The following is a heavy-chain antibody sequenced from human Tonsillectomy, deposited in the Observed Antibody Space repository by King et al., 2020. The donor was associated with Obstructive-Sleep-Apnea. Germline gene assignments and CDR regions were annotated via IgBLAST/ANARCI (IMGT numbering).Heavy chain of an antibody. D-gene: IGHD3-9*01. V-gene: IGHV4-39*07. CDR1: GGSITSSSYY. CDR2: LYYSGSN. CDR3: AGTPDYDILTGYSVEGYYFDY. Sequence: LQLQESGPGLVKPSETLSLICTVSGGSITSSSYYWGWIRQPPGKGLEWIGSLYYSGSNYYNPSLKSRVTISVDTSTNQFSLNLRSVTAADTAVYYCAGTPDYDILTGYSVEGYYFDYWGQGTLVTVSS. J-gene: IGHJ4*02.